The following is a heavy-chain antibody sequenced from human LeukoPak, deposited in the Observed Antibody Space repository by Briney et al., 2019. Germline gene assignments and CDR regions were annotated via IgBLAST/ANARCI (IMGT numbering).Heavy chain of an antibody. J-gene: IGHJ3*02. CDR3: ARVGYSSSAGAFDI. CDR1: GFTFSSYS. D-gene: IGHD6-13*01. V-gene: IGHV3-21*01. Sequence: PGGSPRLSCAASGFTFSSYSMNWVRQAPGKGLEWVSSISNSSSYIYYADSVKGRFTISRDNAKNSLYLQMNSLRAEDTAVYYCARVGYSSSAGAFDIWGRGTMVTVSS. CDR2: ISNSSSYI.